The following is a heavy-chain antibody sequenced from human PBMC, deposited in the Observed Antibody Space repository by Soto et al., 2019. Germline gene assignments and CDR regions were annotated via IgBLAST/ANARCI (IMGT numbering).Heavy chain of an antibody. V-gene: IGHV4-38-2*01. CDR1: VYYITSGFY. Sequence: SETLGVTCGLSVYYITSGFYGGWIRQPPGKGLEWIATISYSGNTYYNPSLESRISIAVDTSKNQFSLRLTSVTAADTALYYCTRGAGAPMVRFDYWGQGTMVTVSS. D-gene: IGHD5-18*01. CDR3: TRGAGAPMVRFDY. CDR2: ISYSGNT. J-gene: IGHJ4*02.